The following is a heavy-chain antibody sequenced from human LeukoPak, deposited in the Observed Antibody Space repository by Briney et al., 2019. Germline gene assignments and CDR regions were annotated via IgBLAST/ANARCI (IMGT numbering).Heavy chain of an antibody. CDR3: ARGYRASSSLGYYYYYYMDV. D-gene: IGHD6-6*01. J-gene: IGHJ6*03. V-gene: IGHV4-4*07. Sequence: SETLSLTCTVSGGSISSYYWSWIRQPAGKGLEWIGRIYTSGSTNYNPSLKSRVTMSVDTSKDQFSLKLSSVTAADTAVYYCARGYRASSSLGYYYYYYMDVWGKGTTVTVSS. CDR1: GGSISSYY. CDR2: IYTSGST.